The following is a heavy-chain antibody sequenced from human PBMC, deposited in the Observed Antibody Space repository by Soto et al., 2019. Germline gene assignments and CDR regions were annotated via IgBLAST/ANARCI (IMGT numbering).Heavy chain of an antibody. V-gene: IGHV3-13*01. D-gene: IGHD3-3*01. CDR1: GFTFTNYA. Sequence: GGSLRLSCAASGFTFTNYAMHWVRQATGEGLEWISAIGTAGDTYYPDSERGRFTISRENAKNSLYLQMNSLRAGDTAVYYCARGASPYDEVSFDLWGQGTMVTVS. CDR2: IGTAGDT. CDR3: ARGASPYDEVSFDL. J-gene: IGHJ3*01.